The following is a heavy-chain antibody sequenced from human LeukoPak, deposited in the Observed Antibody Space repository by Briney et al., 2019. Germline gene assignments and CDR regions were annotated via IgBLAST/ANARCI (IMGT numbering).Heavy chain of an antibody. D-gene: IGHD3-3*01. CDR3: ARKDVAVFGFDY. CDR2: IIPIFGTA. Sequence: VASVKVSCKASGGTFSSYAISWVRLAPGQGLEWMGGIIPIFGTANYAQKFQGRVTITTDESTSTAYMELSSLRSEDTAVYYCARKDVAVFGFDYWGQGTLVTVSS. J-gene: IGHJ4*02. V-gene: IGHV1-69*05. CDR1: GGTFSSYA.